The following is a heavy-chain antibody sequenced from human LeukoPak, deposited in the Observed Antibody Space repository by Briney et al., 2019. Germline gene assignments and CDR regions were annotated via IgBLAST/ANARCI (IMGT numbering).Heavy chain of an antibody. Sequence: SETLSLTCTVSGGSVSSSNFYWGWIRQPPGKGLEWIGSIYYSGTTYYNPSLRSRIPISVDTSKNQFSLKLSSVTAADTAVYYCARHLYGSDVFEIWGQGTMVTVSS. CDR3: ARHLYGSDVFEI. V-gene: IGHV4-39*01. D-gene: IGHD4-17*01. J-gene: IGHJ3*02. CDR1: GGSVSSSNFY. CDR2: IYYSGTT.